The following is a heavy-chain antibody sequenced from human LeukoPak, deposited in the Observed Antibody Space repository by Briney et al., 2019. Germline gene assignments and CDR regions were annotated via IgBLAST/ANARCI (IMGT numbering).Heavy chain of an antibody. CDR3: ARLSLAGTREYFDS. CDR1: GFPFSSYN. J-gene: IGHJ4*02. Sequence: GGSLRLSCSASGFPFSSYNMNWVRQAPGKGLEWVSYITSSGGGMLYAESVEGRFTTSRDNAKSSLYLQMNSLRDEDTAVYYCARLSLAGTREYFDSWGQGTLVTVSS. D-gene: IGHD6-13*01. CDR2: ITSSGGGM. V-gene: IGHV3-48*02.